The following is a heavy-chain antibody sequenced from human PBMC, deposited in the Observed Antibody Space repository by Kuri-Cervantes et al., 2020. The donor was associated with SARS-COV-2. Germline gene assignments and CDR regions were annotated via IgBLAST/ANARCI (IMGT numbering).Heavy chain of an antibody. J-gene: IGHJ4*02. CDR1: GYTLTELS. CDR2: FDPEDGET. CDR3: TTERLGYCSSTSCRGGVFDY. D-gene: IGHD2-2*01. Sequence: ASVTVSCKVSGYTLTELSMHWVRQAPGKGLEWMGGFDPEDGETIYAQKFQGRVTMTEDTSTDTAYMELSSLRSEDTAVYYCTTERLGYCSSTSCRGGVFDYWGQGTLVTVSS. V-gene: IGHV1-24*01.